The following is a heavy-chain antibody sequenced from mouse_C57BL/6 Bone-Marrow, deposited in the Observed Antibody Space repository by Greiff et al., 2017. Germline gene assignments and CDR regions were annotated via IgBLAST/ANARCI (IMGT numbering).Heavy chain of an antibody. CDR3: ARRLRGFAY. CDR1: GFTFSSYG. CDR2: ISSGGSYT. Sequence: DVMLVESGGDLVKPGGSLKLSCAASGFTFSSYGMSWVRQTPDKRLEWVATISSGGSYTYYPDSVKGRFTISRDNAKNTLYLQRSSLQSEDTAMYYCARRLRGFAYWGQGTLVTVSA. D-gene: IGHD1-1*01. V-gene: IGHV5-6*02. J-gene: IGHJ3*01.